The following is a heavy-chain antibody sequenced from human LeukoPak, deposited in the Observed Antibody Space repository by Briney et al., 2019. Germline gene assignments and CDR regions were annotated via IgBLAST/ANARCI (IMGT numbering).Heavy chain of an antibody. D-gene: IGHD2-2*01. V-gene: IGHV3-21*06. CDR3: AREGTYCSSSVCHFDS. J-gene: IGHJ4*02. CDR2: IGNGGDYI. Sequence: GGSLRLSCAASGFSFSNHGLSWVRQAPGKGLEWVSSIGNGGDYIAYANSVKGRFSISRDNAENSLYLQMNNLKVEDTAVYYCAREGTYCSSSVCHFDSWGQGTLVTVSS. CDR1: GFSFSNHG.